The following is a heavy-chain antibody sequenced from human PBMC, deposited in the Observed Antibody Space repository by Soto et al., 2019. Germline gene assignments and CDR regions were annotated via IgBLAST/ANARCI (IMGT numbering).Heavy chain of an antibody. J-gene: IGHJ4*02. CDR2: INHSGST. Sequence: PSETLSLTCAVYGGSFSGYNWSWIRQPPGKGLEWIGEINHSGSTNYNPSLKSRVIISVDTSKNQFSLKLTSVTAADTAVYYCAKKYYDILTGYYNFFDYWGQGIVVTVSS. V-gene: IGHV4-34*01. D-gene: IGHD3-9*01. CDR3: AKKYYDILTGYYNFFDY. CDR1: GGSFSGYN.